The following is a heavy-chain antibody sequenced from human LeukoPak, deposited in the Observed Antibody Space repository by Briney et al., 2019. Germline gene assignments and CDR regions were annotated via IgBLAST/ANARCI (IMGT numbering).Heavy chain of an antibody. D-gene: IGHD3-3*01. CDR3: ARGTNLRFLEWSEHDY. CDR1: GYTFPSYF. Sequence: ASVKVSCKASGYTFPSYFMHWVRQAPGQGLEWMGIINPSGGSTSYAQKFQGRVTMTRDTSTSTVYMELSSLRSEDTAVYYCARGTNLRFLEWSEHDYWGQGTLVTVSS. J-gene: IGHJ4*02. CDR2: INPSGGST. V-gene: IGHV1-46*01.